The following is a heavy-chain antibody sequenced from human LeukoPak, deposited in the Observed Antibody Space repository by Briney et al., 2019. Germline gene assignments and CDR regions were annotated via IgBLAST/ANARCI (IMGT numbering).Heavy chain of an antibody. CDR1: GGSVSSGSYY. CDR3: ARVPDYYDSSGYYYPHFDY. V-gene: IGHV4-61*01. CDR2: IYYSGST. J-gene: IGHJ4*02. D-gene: IGHD3-22*01. Sequence: SETLSLTCTVSGGSVSSGSYYWSWIRQPPGKGLEWIGYIYYSGSTNYNPSLKSRVTISVDTSKNQFSLKLSSVTAADMAVYYCARVPDYYDSSGYYYPHFDYWGQGTLVTVSS.